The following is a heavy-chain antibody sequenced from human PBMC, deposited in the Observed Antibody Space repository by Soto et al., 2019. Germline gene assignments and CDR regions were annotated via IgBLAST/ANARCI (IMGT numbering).Heavy chain of an antibody. CDR2: ISGSGGST. CDR3: AKPIAARPGAFDY. Sequence: EVQLLESGGGLVQPRGSLRLSCAASGFTFSSYAMSWVRQAPGKGLEWVSAISGSGGSTYYADSVKGRFTISRDNAKNTLYLQMNSLRAEDTAVYYCAKPIAARPGAFDYWGQGTLVTVSS. J-gene: IGHJ4*02. CDR1: GFTFSSYA. V-gene: IGHV3-23*01. D-gene: IGHD6-6*01.